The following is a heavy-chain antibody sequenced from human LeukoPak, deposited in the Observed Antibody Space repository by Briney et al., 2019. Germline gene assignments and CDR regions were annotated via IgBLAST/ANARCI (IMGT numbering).Heavy chain of an antibody. Sequence: GGSLRLSCAASGFSVRSHYMSWVRQAPGKGLEWVAVIYSDRRTHYGDSVKGRFTISRDNSNNTLHLQMNSLRGEDTAVYYCARCGSGYDGGAFDIWGQGTVVTVSS. CDR2: IYSDRRT. CDR3: ARCGSGYDGGAFDI. CDR1: GFSVRSHY. D-gene: IGHD5-12*01. J-gene: IGHJ3*02. V-gene: IGHV3-53*01.